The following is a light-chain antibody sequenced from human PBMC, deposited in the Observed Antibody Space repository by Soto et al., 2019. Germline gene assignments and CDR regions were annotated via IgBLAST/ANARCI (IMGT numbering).Light chain of an antibody. Sequence: IVLTQSPATLSLSPGERATLSCRANQSINTFSAWYQQKPGQAPRLIIFDASNRATGIPARFRGSGSGTDFTLTISSLETEDFAIYYCQQCRDWPRGFTFGQGTTLEIK. CDR1: QSINTF. V-gene: IGKV3-11*01. CDR2: DAS. CDR3: QQCRDWPRGFT. J-gene: IGKJ2*01.